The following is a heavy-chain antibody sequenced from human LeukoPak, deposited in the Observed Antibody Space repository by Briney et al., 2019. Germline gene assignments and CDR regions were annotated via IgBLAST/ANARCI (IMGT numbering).Heavy chain of an antibody. J-gene: IGHJ4*02. CDR1: GFTFSSYW. D-gene: IGHD6-13*01. V-gene: IGHV3-74*01. Sequence: GGSLRLSCAASGFTFSSYWMHWVRQAPGKGLVWVSRINSDGSSTSYADSVKGRFTISRDNAKNTLYLQMNSLRAEDTAVYYCAEGIAAAGIDYWGQGTLLTVSS. CDR2: INSDGSST. CDR3: AEGIAAAGIDY.